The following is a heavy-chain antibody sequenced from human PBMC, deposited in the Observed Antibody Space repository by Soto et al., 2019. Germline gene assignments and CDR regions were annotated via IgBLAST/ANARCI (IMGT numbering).Heavy chain of an antibody. CDR3: APDTGMATGLGY. CDR2: ISYDGSNK. CDR1: GFVFSSYA. D-gene: IGHD5-18*01. V-gene: IGHV3-30-3*01. J-gene: IGHJ4*01. Sequence: GGSLRLSCAASGFVFSSYAMHWFRQAPGEGLEWVAVISYDGSNKYYADSVKGRFTISRDNSKNTLYMQMNSVRAEDTAVYYCAPDTGMATGLGYWGQGTLVTVSS.